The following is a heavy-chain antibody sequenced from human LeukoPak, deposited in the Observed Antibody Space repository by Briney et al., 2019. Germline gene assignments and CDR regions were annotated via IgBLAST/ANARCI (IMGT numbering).Heavy chain of an antibody. J-gene: IGHJ4*02. Sequence: PSETLSLTCTVSGGSISGSSFYWDWLRQPPGKGLEWIGTVYYSGTTYYNPSLTSRVTISVDTSKNQFSLKLNSVTAADMAVYYCARHYSATYYRFDNWGQGTLVTVSS. V-gene: IGHV4-39*01. CDR3: ARHYSATYYRFDN. CDR2: VYYSGTT. D-gene: IGHD1-26*01. CDR1: GGSISGSSFY.